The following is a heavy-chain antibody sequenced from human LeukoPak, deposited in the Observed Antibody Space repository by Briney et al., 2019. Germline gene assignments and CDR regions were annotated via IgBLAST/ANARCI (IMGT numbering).Heavy chain of an antibody. J-gene: IGHJ6*04. V-gene: IGHV3-21*01. CDR1: GFPFSTYS. CDR3: AKSTRGGMAMMDV. Sequence: GGSLRLSCAASGFPFSTYSMNWVRQAPGKGLEWVSSISSRSTYIYHADSVNGRFTISRDNAKNSLFLQMNSLRAEDTAVYFCAKSTRGGMAMMDVWGKGTPVTVSS. D-gene: IGHD5-24*01. CDR2: ISSRSTYI.